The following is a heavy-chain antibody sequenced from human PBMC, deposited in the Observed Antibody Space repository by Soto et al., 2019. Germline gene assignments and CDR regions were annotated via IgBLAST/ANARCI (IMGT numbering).Heavy chain of an antibody. J-gene: IGHJ4*02. CDR1: GFTFSSSW. V-gene: IGHV3-74*01. Sequence: EVELVESGGGLVQPGGSLRLSCAASGFTFSSSWMHWVRQAPGKGLVWVSYINSDGIETRYADSVKGRFTISRDNAKNTLYLQMNSLRAEDTALYYCARDWGYSPDYWGQGTLVTVSS. CDR2: INSDGIET. CDR3: ARDWGYSPDY. D-gene: IGHD5-18*01.